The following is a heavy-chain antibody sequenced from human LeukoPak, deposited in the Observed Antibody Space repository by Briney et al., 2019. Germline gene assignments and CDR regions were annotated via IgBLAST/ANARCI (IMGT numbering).Heavy chain of an antibody. CDR3: ATLSHYYDSSGYAGRYFDY. CDR1: GGSFSGYY. Sequence: SETLSLTCAVYGGSFSGYYWSWIRQPPGKGLEWIGEINHSGSTNYNPSLKSRVTISVDTSKNQFSLKLSSVTAADTAVYYCATLSHYYDSSGYAGRYFDYWGQGTLVTVSS. D-gene: IGHD3-22*01. CDR2: INHSGST. J-gene: IGHJ4*02. V-gene: IGHV4-34*09.